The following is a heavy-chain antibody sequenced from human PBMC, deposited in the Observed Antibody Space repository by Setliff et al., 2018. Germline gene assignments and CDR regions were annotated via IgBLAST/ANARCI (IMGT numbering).Heavy chain of an antibody. Sequence: ASVKVSCKAAGYTFTSCFLHWVRQAPGQRPEWMGVINPSGGVTTYARKIQGRICMSRNTSTRTVDMELRSLRSDDTAVYYCARNIMIFGVLSTAEYFQHWGQGTLVTVSS. J-gene: IGHJ1*01. CDR2: INPSGGVT. D-gene: IGHD3-3*01. CDR1: GYTFTSCF. V-gene: IGHV1-46*01. CDR3: ARNIMIFGVLSTAEYFQH.